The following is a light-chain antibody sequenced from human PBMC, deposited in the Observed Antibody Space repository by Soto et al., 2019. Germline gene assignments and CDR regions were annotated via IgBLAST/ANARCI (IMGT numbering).Light chain of an antibody. CDR2: DSS. J-gene: IGKJ2*01. Sequence: DIQMTQSPSTLSASVGDRVTITCRASQSVNTWVAWYQQKPGKAPKLLIFDSSTLESGVASRFSGSGSGTDFTLTINSLQPDDFATYYCQQYHTSCTFGQGTNVEI. CDR3: QQYHTSCT. V-gene: IGKV1-5*01. CDR1: QSVNTW.